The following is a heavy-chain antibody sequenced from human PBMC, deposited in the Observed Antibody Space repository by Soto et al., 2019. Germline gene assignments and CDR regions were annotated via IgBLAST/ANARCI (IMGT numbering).Heavy chain of an antibody. CDR1: GFTFSRYA. CDR2: IWHDGSET. CDR3: ARDKGTIIYYFDF. V-gene: IGHV3-33*01. D-gene: IGHD2-21*01. Sequence: GGSLRLSCAASGFTFSRYAMHWVRQAPGKGLEWVAVIWHDGSETYYADSVKGRFTISGDNSKNTLYLQMNTLRAEDTAVYYCARDKGTIIYYFDFWGQGALVTVSS. J-gene: IGHJ4*02.